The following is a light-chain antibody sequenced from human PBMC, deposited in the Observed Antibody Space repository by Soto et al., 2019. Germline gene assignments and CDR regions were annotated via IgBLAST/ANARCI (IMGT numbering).Light chain of an antibody. J-gene: IGKJ1*01. CDR3: QQSYSTPRT. Sequence: DIQMPQSPSTLSGSVGDSVTITCRASQTISSWLAWYQQKPGKAPKLLIYKASTLKSGVPSRFSGSGSGTEFTLTISSLQPDDFATYYCQQSYSTPRTVGQGTKVDIK. CDR2: KAS. CDR1: QTISSW. V-gene: IGKV1-5*03.